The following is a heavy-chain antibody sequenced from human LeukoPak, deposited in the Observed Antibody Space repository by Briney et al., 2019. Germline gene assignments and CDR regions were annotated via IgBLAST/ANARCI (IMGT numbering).Heavy chain of an antibody. Sequence: RGSLRLSCAASGVTLSSYAMSWVRQAPGKGLEWVSAISFSGNTYHAHSVKGRATISMDRSKNQLYLQMNSVTAADPAVYYCTKDPVTTWSGAYCCPFDYWGQGNLVSVFS. CDR1: GVTLSSYA. J-gene: IGHJ4*02. D-gene: IGHD2-21*01. CDR2: ISFSGNT. CDR3: TKDPVTTWSGAYCCPFDY. V-gene: IGHV3-23*01.